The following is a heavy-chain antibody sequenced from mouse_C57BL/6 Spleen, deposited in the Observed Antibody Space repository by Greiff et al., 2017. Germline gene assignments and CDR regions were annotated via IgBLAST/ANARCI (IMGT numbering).Heavy chain of an antibody. CDR1: GFTFSDYG. D-gene: IGHD1-1*01. CDR3: ARDYYGSSYGYWYFDV. J-gene: IGHJ1*03. Sequence: EVQRVESGGGLVKPGGSLKLSCAASGFTFSDYGMHWVRQAPEKGLEWVAYISSGSSTIYYADTVKGRFPISRDNAKNTLFLQMTSLRSEDTAMYYCARDYYGSSYGYWYFDVWGTGTTVTVSS. CDR2: ISSGSSTI. V-gene: IGHV5-17*01.